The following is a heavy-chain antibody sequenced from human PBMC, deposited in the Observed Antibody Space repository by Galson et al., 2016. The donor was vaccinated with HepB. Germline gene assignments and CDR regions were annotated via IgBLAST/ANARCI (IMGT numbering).Heavy chain of an antibody. CDR3: AASGSYLAADY. J-gene: IGHJ1*01. Sequence: SLRLSCAASGLPFRSYRMHCVTQAPRKGLEWGEVILYAGSNKYYADSVKGRFTISRDNSKNPLYLNMSSLRPEDTAVYYCAASGSYLAADYWGQGTLVTVSS. D-gene: IGHD1-26*01. CDR2: ILYAGSNK. CDR1: GLPFRSYR. V-gene: IGHV3-30*03.